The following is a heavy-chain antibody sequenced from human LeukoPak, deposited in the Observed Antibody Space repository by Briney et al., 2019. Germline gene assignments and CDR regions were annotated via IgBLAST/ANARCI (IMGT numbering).Heavy chain of an antibody. CDR1: GFTFSSYS. J-gene: IGHJ3*02. D-gene: IGHD4-17*01. CDR2: ISSSSSNI. CDR3: ARTFMTTVTTFAFDI. Sequence: GGSLRLSCAASGFTFSSYSMNWVRQAPGKGLVWVSSISSSSSNIYYADSVKGRFTISRDNAKNSLYLQMNSLRAEDTAVYYCARTFMTTVTTFAFDIWGQGTMVTVSS. V-gene: IGHV3-21*01.